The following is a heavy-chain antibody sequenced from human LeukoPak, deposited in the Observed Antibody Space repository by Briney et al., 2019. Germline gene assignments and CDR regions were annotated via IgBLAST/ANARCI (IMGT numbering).Heavy chain of an antibody. Sequence: SETLSLTCTVSGGSISGYYWSWIRQPPGKGLEWIGYIFYSGSTNYNPSLKSRVTISVDTSKNQFSLKLSSVTAADTAVYYCARAPPYCSSTSCYAYYFDYWGQGTLVTVSS. D-gene: IGHD2-2*01. CDR2: IFYSGST. V-gene: IGHV4-59*01. CDR3: ARAPPYCSSTSCYAYYFDY. J-gene: IGHJ4*02. CDR1: GGSISGYY.